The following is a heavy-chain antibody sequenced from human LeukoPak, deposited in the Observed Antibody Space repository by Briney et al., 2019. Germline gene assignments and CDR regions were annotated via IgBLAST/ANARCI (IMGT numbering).Heavy chain of an antibody. Sequence: SETLSLTCGVSGGSIITNHWWSWVRQPPGKGLEWFGEIYHSGSTNYNPSLMSRVTISVDKSRNQFSLNLISVTAADTAVYYCASARWDYWGQGTLVTVSS. CDR1: GGSIITNHW. D-gene: IGHD5-24*01. CDR2: IYHSGST. CDR3: ASARWDY. V-gene: IGHV4-4*02. J-gene: IGHJ4*02.